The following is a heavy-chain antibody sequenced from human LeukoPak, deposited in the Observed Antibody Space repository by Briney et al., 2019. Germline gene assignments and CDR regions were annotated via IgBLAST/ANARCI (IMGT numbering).Heavy chain of an antibody. CDR1: GITVSTNY. CDR2: TTGSGDKL. D-gene: IGHD2-15*01. CDR3: ARYENGGIDY. Sequence: GGSLRLSCAASGITVSTNYMSWVRQAPGKGLEWVSATTGSGDKLSYADSVKGRFTISRDNSKNTLYLQMNNLRAEDTAVYYCARYENGGIDYWGQGTLVTVSS. J-gene: IGHJ4*02. V-gene: IGHV3-23*01.